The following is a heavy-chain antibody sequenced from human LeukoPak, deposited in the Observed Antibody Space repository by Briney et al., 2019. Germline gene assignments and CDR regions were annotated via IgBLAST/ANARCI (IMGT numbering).Heavy chain of an antibody. D-gene: IGHD3-9*01. CDR2: ISGSGGST. CDR1: GFTFSSYA. Sequence: GGSLRLSCAASGFTFSSYAMSWVRQAPGKGLEWVSAISGSGGSTYYADSVKGRFTISRDNSKNTLYLQMNSLRAEDTAVYYCAKDLVLRYFDWLFNSFDYWGQGTLATVSS. V-gene: IGHV3-23*01. J-gene: IGHJ4*02. CDR3: AKDLVLRYFDWLFNSFDY.